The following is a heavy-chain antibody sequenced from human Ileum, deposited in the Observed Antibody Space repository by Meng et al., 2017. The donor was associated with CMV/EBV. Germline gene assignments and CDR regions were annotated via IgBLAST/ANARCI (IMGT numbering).Heavy chain of an antibody. CDR3: ARGSNTYYGMDV. CDR1: GFTFSSYS. Sequence: GESLKISCATSGFTFSSYSMNWVRQAPGKGLEWVSSISGGGGSIWYADSMKGRFTVSRNNAKNSQYLQLNSLRAEDTAVYYCARGSNTYYGMDVWGQGTTVTVSS. J-gene: IGHJ6*02. D-gene: IGHD6-13*01. CDR2: ISGGGGSI. V-gene: IGHV3-21*01.